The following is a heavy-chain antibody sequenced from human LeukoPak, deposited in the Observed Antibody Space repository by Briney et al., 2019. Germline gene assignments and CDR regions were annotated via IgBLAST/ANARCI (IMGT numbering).Heavy chain of an antibody. CDR2: IKQDGSEK. V-gene: IGHV3-7*01. CDR3: ARDTGVGQYLGYYYYGMDV. J-gene: IGHJ6*02. D-gene: IGHD3-16*01. CDR1: GFTYSSYW. Sequence: GGSLRLSYAACGFTYSSYWMSWVRQAPGKGLEWVANIKQDGSEKYYVDSVKGRFTISRDNAKNSLYLQMNSLRAEDTAVYYCARDTGVGQYLGYYYYGMDVWGQGTTVTVSS.